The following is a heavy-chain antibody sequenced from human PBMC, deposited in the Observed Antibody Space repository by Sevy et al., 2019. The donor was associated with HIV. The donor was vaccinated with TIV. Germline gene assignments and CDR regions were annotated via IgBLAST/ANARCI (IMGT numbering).Heavy chain of an antibody. CDR3: ARVGIGVAGGGFGAFDI. V-gene: IGHV3-11*01. Sequence: GGSLRLSCAASGFTFSDYYMSWIRQAPGKGLEWISYISSSGSAIYYADSMKGRFTISRDKAKNSLYLQMNSLRAEDTAVYYCARVGIGVAGGGFGAFDIWGQWTMVTVSS. J-gene: IGHJ3*02. D-gene: IGHD6-13*01. CDR2: ISSSGSAI. CDR1: GFTFSDYY.